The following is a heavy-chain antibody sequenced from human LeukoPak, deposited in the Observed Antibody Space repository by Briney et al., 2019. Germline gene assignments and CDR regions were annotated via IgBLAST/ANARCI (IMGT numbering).Heavy chain of an antibody. Sequence: PSETLSLTCTVSGGSISTYYWSWIRQPPGKGLEWIGYISSIGSTYYNPSLKSRVTISVDTSKNQFSLKLSSVTAADTAVYYCARRAAYYGSGSYQSPWGYYFDYWGQGTLVTVSS. CDR1: GGSISTYY. V-gene: IGHV4-4*09. J-gene: IGHJ4*02. CDR3: ARRAAYYGSGSYQSPWGYYFDY. D-gene: IGHD3-10*01. CDR2: ISSIGST.